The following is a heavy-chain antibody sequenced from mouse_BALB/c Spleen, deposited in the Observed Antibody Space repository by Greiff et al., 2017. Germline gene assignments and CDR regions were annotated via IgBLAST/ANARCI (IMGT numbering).Heavy chain of an antibody. CDR3: ARGRYYGSSYDWFAY. D-gene: IGHD1-1*01. V-gene: IGHV5-6-5*01. CDR1: GFTFSSYA. Sequence: DVKLVESGGGLVKPGGSLKLSCAASGFTFSSYAMSWVRQTPEKRLEWVASISSGGSTYYPDSVKGRFTISRDNARNILYLQMSSLRSEDTAMYYCARGRYYGSSYDWFAYWGQGTLVTVSA. CDR2: ISSGGST. J-gene: IGHJ3*01.